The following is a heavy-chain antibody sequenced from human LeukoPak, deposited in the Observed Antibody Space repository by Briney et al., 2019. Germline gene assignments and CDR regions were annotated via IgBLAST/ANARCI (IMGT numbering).Heavy chain of an antibody. CDR2: VDSGGDA. CDR1: GGSFSGYY. V-gene: IGHV4-34*01. Sequence: SETLSLTCAVYGGSFSGYYWSWIRQPPGKGLEYFASVDSGGDAYYNPSLQSRVTISVDTSKNQFSLKLSSVTAADTAVYYCARDFGDYYDSSGYYYYGMDVWGQGTTVTVSS. D-gene: IGHD3-22*01. CDR3: ARDFGDYYDSSGYYYYGMDV. J-gene: IGHJ6*02.